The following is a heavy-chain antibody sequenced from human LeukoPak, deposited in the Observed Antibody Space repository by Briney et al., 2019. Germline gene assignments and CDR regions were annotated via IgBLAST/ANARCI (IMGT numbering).Heavy chain of an antibody. J-gene: IGHJ4*02. D-gene: IGHD4-17*01. CDR1: GFTFSSYW. CDR3: ARDLVTTPDY. CDR2: LNSDGSST. Sequence: PGGSLRLSCAASGFTFSSYWMHWVRQAPGKGLVWVSCLNSDGSSTRYADSVRGRFTISRDNAKNTLYLQMNSLRAEDTAVYYCARDLVTTPDYWGQGTLVTVSS. V-gene: IGHV3-74*01.